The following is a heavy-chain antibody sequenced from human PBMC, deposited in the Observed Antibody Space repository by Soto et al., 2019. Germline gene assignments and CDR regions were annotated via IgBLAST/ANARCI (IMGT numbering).Heavy chain of an antibody. Sequence: SETLSLTCTVSGGSISSSSYYWGWIRQPPGKGLEWIGSIYYSGSTYYNPSLKSRVTISVDTSKNQFSLKLSSVTAADTAVYYCARTEAQYYYDSPTGGFDYWGQGTLVTVSS. J-gene: IGHJ4*02. V-gene: IGHV4-39*01. D-gene: IGHD3-22*01. CDR2: IYYSGST. CDR1: GGSISSSSYY. CDR3: ARTEAQYYYDSPTGGFDY.